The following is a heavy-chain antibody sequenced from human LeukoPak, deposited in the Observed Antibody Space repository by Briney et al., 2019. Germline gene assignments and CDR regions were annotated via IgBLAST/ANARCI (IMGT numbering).Heavy chain of an antibody. Sequence: GGSLRLSCAASGFTFSDNWMTWVRQAPGKGLEWVANINQDGGGRYYVDSVQGRFIISRDNAQNSVHLQMNSLRAEDTAVYYCARDFQPLFWFPYSSSWYGHDAFDIWGQGTMVTVSS. CDR3: ARDFQPLFWFPYSSSWYGHDAFDI. D-gene: IGHD6-13*01. CDR2: INQDGGGR. J-gene: IGHJ3*02. CDR1: GFTFSDNW. V-gene: IGHV3-7*01.